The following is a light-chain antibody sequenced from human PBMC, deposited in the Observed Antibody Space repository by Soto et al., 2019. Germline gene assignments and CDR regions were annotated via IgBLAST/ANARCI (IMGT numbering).Light chain of an antibody. Sequence: DIQMTQSPSTLSASVGDRVTITCRASQSISSWLAWYQQKPGTAPKLLIYKASTLQSRVPSRFSGSGSGTEFTLTISSLQPDDSATYYCQQYNDNWTFGQGTKV. CDR1: QSISSW. CDR3: QQYNDNWT. V-gene: IGKV1-5*03. CDR2: KAS. J-gene: IGKJ1*01.